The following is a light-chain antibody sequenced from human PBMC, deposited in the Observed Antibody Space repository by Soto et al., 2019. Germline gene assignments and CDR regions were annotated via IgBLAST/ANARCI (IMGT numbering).Light chain of an antibody. CDR1: SSDVGGYNY. CDR2: DVS. J-gene: IGLJ1*01. CDR3: CSYAGSYTHYV. Sequence: QSALTQPRSVSGSPGQSVTISCTGTSSDVGGYNYVSWYQQHPGKAPKLMIYDVSKRPSGVPDRFSGSKSGNTASLTISGLQADDEADYYFCSYAGSYTHYVFGTGTKLTVL. V-gene: IGLV2-11*01.